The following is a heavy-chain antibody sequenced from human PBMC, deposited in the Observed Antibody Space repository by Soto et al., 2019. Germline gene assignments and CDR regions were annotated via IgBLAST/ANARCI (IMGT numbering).Heavy chain of an antibody. D-gene: IGHD3-3*01. CDR3: ARVSFLRALDI. CDR1: GFTFSSYW. CDR2: IKQDGSEK. Sequence: HPGGSLRLSCAASGFTFSSYWMSWVRQAPGKGLEWVANIKQDGSEKYYVGSVKGRFTISRDNAKNSLYLQMNSLRAEDTAVYYCARVSFLRALDIWGQGTMVTVSS. V-gene: IGHV3-7*01. J-gene: IGHJ3*02.